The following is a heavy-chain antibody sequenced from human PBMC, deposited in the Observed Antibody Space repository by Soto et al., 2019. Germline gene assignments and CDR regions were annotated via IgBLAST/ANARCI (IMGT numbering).Heavy chain of an antibody. CDR1: GFTFSNYG. CDR3: ARHNSQWPNWFDP. J-gene: IGHJ5*02. CDR2: ISGYDGNT. Sequence: ASVKVSCKGSGFTFSNYGFNWVRQAPGQGLEWVGWISGYDGNTDYAHKFRGRVTMTTDTSTNTAYMDLRSLRSDDTAVYYCARHNSQWPNWFDPWGQGTPVTVSS. V-gene: IGHV1-18*01. D-gene: IGHD1-1*01.